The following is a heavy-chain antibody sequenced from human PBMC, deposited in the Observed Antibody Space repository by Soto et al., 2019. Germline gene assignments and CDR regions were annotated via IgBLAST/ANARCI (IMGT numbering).Heavy chain of an antibody. CDR3: ARVESDRIAASVAAF. D-gene: IGHD6-19*01. Sequence: QVHLLESGGGLVSPGGSLRLSCAASGFNFNDYYMTWIRQAPGKGLEWISHISKGGGTIYYADSVKGRFTISRDNAKNSVYLEMSSLTVDDTAVYSCARVESDRIAASVAAFWGRGTLVTVSS. J-gene: IGHJ4*02. V-gene: IGHV3-11*01. CDR1: GFNFNDYY. CDR2: ISKGGGTI.